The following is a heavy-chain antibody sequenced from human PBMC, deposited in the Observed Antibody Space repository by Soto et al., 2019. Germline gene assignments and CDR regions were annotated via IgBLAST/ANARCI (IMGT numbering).Heavy chain of an antibody. CDR3: ARQSRYCSGSNCKTWFDP. CDR2: IYYSGST. Sequence: QVQLQESGPGLVKPSETLSLTCTVSGGSISSYYWSWIRQPPGKGLEWIGYIYYSGSTSYNPSLKSRVTIPVDTTKNQFSLRLSSVTAADTAVYYCARQSRYCSGSNCKTWFDPWGQGTLVTVSS. V-gene: IGHV4-59*08. D-gene: IGHD2-15*01. J-gene: IGHJ5*02. CDR1: GGSISSYY.